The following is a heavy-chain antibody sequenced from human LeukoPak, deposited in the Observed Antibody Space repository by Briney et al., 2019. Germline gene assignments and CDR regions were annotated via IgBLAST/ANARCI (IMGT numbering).Heavy chain of an antibody. CDR3: AKDIAAATTYTFDY. D-gene: IGHD6-13*01. CDR2: ISWNSGSI. J-gene: IGHJ4*02. V-gene: IGHV3-9*03. CDR1: GFTFDDYA. Sequence: GRSLRLSCAASGFTFDDYAMHWVRQAPGKGLELVSGISWNSGSIGYADSVKGRFTISRDNAKNSLYLQMNSLRAEDMALYYCAKDIAAATTYTFDYWGQGTLVTVSS.